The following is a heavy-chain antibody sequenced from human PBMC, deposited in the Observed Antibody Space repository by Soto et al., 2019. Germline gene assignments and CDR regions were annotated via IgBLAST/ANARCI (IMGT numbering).Heavy chain of an antibody. CDR2: ISTYNGNT. CDR3: ARDREYNWNYNWFDP. D-gene: IGHD1-7*01. CDR1: GYTFTSYG. J-gene: IGHJ5*02. V-gene: IGHV1-18*01. Sequence: GASVKVSCKASGYTFTSYGISWVRQAPGQGLEWMGWISTYNGNTNFTQKLQGRVTMTTDTSTSTAYTELRSLRSDDTAVYYCARDREYNWNYNWFDPWGQGTLVTVSS.